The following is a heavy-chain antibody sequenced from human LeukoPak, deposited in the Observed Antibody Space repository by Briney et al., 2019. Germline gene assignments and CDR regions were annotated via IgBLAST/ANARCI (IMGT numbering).Heavy chain of an antibody. Sequence: AASVTVSCKASGYTFTSYGISWVRQAPGHGLEWMGWISAYNGNTNYPQKLQGRVTMTTDTSTSTAYTELRSLRSDDTAVYYCARVGAVTMIVKGDRYWGQGALVTVAS. CDR3: ARVGAVTMIVKGDRY. D-gene: IGHD3-22*01. CDR1: GYTFTSYG. CDR2: ISAYNGNT. J-gene: IGHJ4*02. V-gene: IGHV1-18*01.